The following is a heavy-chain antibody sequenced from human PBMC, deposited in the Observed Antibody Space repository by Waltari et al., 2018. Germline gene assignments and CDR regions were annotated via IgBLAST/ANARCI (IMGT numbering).Heavy chain of an antibody. CDR2: ISGGGDNK. V-gene: IGHV3-23*01. CDR3: AKDPAYYYYYMDV. J-gene: IGHJ6*03. Sequence: EVQVLESGGGLLQPGGSLRLSCAASGFTFSSSAMNWVRPAPGKGLEWVSIISGGGDNKYYADSVKGRFTISRDNSKNTVYLQMNSLRAEDTAIYYCAKDPAYYYYYMDVWGKGTTVTVSS. CDR1: GFTFSSSA.